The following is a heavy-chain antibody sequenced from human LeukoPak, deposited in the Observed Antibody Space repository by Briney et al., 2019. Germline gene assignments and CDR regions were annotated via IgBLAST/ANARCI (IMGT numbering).Heavy chain of an antibody. CDR3: ARDRRYYFYY. Sequence: GRSLRLSCVASGFTFSHYPMHWVRQAPGKGLEWVAVISYDSNYKYYADSLQGRFTISRGNSNNTLYLQMDSLRPEDTAMYFCARDRRYYFYYWGQGTLVTVSS. CDR1: GFTFSHYP. J-gene: IGHJ4*02. CDR2: ISYDSNYK. V-gene: IGHV3-30*01.